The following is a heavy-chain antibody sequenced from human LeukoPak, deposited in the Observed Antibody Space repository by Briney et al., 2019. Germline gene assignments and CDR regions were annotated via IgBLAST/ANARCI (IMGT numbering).Heavy chain of an antibody. Sequence: ASVNVSCKVSGYTLTELSMHWVRQAPGKGLEWMGGFDPEDGETIYAQKFQGRVMITADESTSTAYMELSSLRSEDTAVYYCARYEYGGNSYFDYWGQGTLVTVSS. J-gene: IGHJ4*02. D-gene: IGHD4-23*01. CDR1: GYTLTELS. CDR2: FDPEDGET. CDR3: ARYEYGGNSYFDY. V-gene: IGHV1-24*01.